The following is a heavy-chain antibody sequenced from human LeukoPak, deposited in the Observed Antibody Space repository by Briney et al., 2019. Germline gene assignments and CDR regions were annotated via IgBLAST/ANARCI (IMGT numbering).Heavy chain of an antibody. CDR2: IYYSGST. CDR3: ARITEYYFDY. D-gene: IGHD3-16*01. J-gene: IGHJ4*02. V-gene: IGHV4-59*01. CDR1: GGSISSYY. Sequence: PSETLSLTCTVSGGSISSYYWSWIRQPPGKGLEWIGCIYYSGSTNYNPSLRSRVTISVDTSKNQFSLKLSSVTAADTAVYYCARITEYYFDYWGQGTLVTVSS.